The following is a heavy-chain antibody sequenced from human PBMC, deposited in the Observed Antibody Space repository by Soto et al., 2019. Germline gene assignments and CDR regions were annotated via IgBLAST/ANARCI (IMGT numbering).Heavy chain of an antibody. D-gene: IGHD3-16*01. Sequence: QVQLQESGPGLLKPSQTPSLTCTVSGGSISGAAYYWSWIRHLPGKGLEWIGYICYTGTTYYRPYLESRVTISLDTSKNQFSLKLTSVTAADTAVYYCARDTGFYGGYHWFDPWGQGTLVTVSS. V-gene: IGHV4-31*03. CDR2: ICYTGTT. CDR1: GGSISGAAYY. J-gene: IGHJ5*02. CDR3: ARDTGFYGGYHWFDP.